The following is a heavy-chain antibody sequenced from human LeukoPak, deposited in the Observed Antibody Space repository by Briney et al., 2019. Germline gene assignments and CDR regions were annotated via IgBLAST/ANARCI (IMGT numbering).Heavy chain of an antibody. V-gene: IGHV1-69*13. J-gene: IGHJ6*02. CDR1: GGTFSSYA. CDR3: AMGWFGESRGSYYYYGMDV. CDR2: IIPTFGTA. Sequence: SVKVSCKASGGTFSSYAISWVRQAPGQGLEWMGGIIPTFGTANYAQKFQGRVTITADESTSTAYMELSSLRSEDTAVYYCAMGWFGESRGSYYYYGMDVWGQGTTVTVSS. D-gene: IGHD3-10*01.